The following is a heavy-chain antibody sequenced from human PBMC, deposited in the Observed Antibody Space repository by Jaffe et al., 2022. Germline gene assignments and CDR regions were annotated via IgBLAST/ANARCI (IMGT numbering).Heavy chain of an antibody. Sequence: EVQLVESGGGLVQPGRSLRLSCTASGFTFGDYAMSWFRQAPGKGLEWVGFIRSKAYGGTTEYAASVKGRFTISRDDSKSIAYLQMNSLKTEDTAVYYCTDFGSWVPAAGQGFGHGAYWGQGTLVTVSS. D-gene: IGHD2-2*01. CDR1: GFTFGDYA. V-gene: IGHV3-49*03. CDR3: TDFGSWVPAAGQGFGHGAY. J-gene: IGHJ4*02. CDR2: IRSKAYGGTT.